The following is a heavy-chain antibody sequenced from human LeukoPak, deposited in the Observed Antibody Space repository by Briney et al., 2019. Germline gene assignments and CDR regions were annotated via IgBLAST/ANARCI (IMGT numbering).Heavy chain of an antibody. Sequence: GGSLRLSCAASGFTSSSYGMHWVRQAPGKGLEWVAVISYDGSNKYYADSVKGRFTISRDNSKNTLYLQMNSLRAEDTAVYYCAKDGQALHRLPTYYYMDVWGKGTTVTVSS. J-gene: IGHJ6*03. V-gene: IGHV3-30*18. CDR2: ISYDGSNK. D-gene: IGHD4-11*01. CDR1: GFTSSSYG. CDR3: AKDGQALHRLPTYYYMDV.